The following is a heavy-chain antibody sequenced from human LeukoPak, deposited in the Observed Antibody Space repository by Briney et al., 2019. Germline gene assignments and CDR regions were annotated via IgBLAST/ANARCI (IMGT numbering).Heavy chain of an antibody. J-gene: IGHJ4*02. CDR1: GYTFTNSA. D-gene: IGHD2-2*02. Sequence: ASVKVSCKASGYTFTNSAMNWVRQAPGQGLEWMGWINTNTGNPTYAQGFTGRFVFSLDTSVSTAYLQISSLKAEDTAAYYCARVGLDYTNDYWGQGTLVTVSS. CDR2: INTNTGNP. V-gene: IGHV7-4-1*02. CDR3: ARVGLDYTNDY.